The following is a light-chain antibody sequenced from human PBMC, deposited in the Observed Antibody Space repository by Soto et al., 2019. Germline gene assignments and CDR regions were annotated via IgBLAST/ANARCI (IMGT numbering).Light chain of an antibody. J-gene: IGLJ1*01. CDR1: SSDVGAYNY. CDR2: DVT. V-gene: IGLV2-14*01. CDR3: TSYTSTSTYV. Sequence: QLVLTQPASVSGPPGQSITISCTGTSSDVGAYNYVSWYQHHPGKAPRLVIYDVTNRPSGISDRFSGSKSGNTASLTISGLLAEDEADYYCTSYTSTSTYVFGTGTKVTVL.